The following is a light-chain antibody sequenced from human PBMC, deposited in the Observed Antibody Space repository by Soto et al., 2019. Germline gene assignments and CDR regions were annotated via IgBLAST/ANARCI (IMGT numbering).Light chain of an antibody. Sequence: QSALTQPASVSGSPGQSITISCTGTSSDVGGYNYVSWYQQHPGKVPKLMIYEVSNRPSGVSNRFSGSKSGNTASLTISGLQAEDEADYYCSSFTSGSTLFGTGTQLTVL. V-gene: IGLV2-14*01. CDR1: SSDVGGYNY. J-gene: IGLJ1*01. CDR2: EVS. CDR3: SSFTSGSTL.